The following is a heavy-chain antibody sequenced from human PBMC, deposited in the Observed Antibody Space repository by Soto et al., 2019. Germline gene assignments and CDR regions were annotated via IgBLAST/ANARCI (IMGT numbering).Heavy chain of an antibody. J-gene: IGHJ6*02. CDR1: GGSFSGYY. CDR2: INHSGST. D-gene: IGHD3-10*01. Sequence: PSETLSLTCAVYGGSFSGYYWTWIRQPPGTGLEWIGEINHSGSTNYNPSLKSRVTISVDTSKNQFSLKLSSVTAADTAVYYCARGALWFGLIYYYYYGMDVWGQGTTVTVSS. CDR3: ARGALWFGLIYYYYYGMDV. V-gene: IGHV4-34*01.